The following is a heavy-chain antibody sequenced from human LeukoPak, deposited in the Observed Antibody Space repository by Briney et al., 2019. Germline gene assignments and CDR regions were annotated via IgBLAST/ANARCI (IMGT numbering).Heavy chain of an antibody. CDR3: ARGEYGLFDY. CDR2: IYYSGST. V-gene: IGHV4-61*01. Sequence: PSQTLSPTCTVSGGSISGGSYYWSWIRQPPGKGLEWIGYIYYSGSTKYNLSLKSRVTISVDTSKNQLSLKLSSVTAAVTAVYYCARGEYGLFDYWGQGTLVTVSS. D-gene: IGHD2/OR15-2a*01. J-gene: IGHJ4*02. CDR1: GGSISGGSYY.